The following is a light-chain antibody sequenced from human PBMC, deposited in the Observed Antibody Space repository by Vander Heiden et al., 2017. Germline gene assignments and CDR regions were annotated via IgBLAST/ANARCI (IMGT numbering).Light chain of an antibody. Sequence: EIVITQSPATLSVSPGERAALSCRASQSVSSNLARYQQKPGQAPRLLISGASTRATGIPARFSGNGSGTEFTLTISSLQSEDFAVYYCQQYNNWPYTFGQGTKLEIK. V-gene: IGKV3-15*01. CDR2: GAS. CDR3: QQYNNWPYT. CDR1: QSVSSN. J-gene: IGKJ2*01.